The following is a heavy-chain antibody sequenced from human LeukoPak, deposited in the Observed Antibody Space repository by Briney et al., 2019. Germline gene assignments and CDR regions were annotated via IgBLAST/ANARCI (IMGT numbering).Heavy chain of an antibody. CDR3: AKVTSGGSCYQSDY. CDR1: GFXFSSYA. CDR2: ISDRGGTT. D-gene: IGHD2-15*01. Sequence: GGSLRLSCAASGFXFSSYAMNWVRQAPGKGLEWVSGISDRGGTTYYADSVEGRFTISRDNSKNTLYLQMNNLRAEDTAVYYCAKVTSGGSCYQSDYWGQGTLVTVSS. J-gene: IGHJ4*02. V-gene: IGHV3-23*01.